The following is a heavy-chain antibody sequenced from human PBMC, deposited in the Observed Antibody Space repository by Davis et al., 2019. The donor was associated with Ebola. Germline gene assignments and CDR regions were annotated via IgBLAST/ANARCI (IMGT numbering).Heavy chain of an antibody. Sequence: GESLKISCTASGFTFGDYAMSWVRQAPGKGLEWVGFIRSKAYGGTTEYAASVKGRFTISRDDSNSIAYLQMNSLKTEDTAVYYCTNLGADQYYFDYWGQGTLVTVSS. V-gene: IGHV3-49*04. CDR1: GFTFGDYA. J-gene: IGHJ4*02. CDR3: TNLGADQYYFDY. D-gene: IGHD1-26*01. CDR2: IRSKAYGGTT.